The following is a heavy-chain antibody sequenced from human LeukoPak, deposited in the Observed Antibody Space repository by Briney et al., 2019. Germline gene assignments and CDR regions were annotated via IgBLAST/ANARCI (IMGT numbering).Heavy chain of an antibody. CDR2: IYPGDSDT. V-gene: IGHV5-51*01. J-gene: IGHJ3*02. CDR1: GYSFTSHW. CDR3: ATAVADNAFDI. D-gene: IGHD6-19*01. Sequence: GGSLKISCKGSGYSFTSHWIGWVRQMPGKGLEWMGIIYPGDSDTRYSPSFRGQVTISADKSISTAYLQWSSLKASDTAMYYCATAVADNAFDIWGQGTLVTVSS.